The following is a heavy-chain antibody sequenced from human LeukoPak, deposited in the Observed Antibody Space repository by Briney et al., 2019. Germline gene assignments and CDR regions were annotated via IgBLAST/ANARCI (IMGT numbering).Heavy chain of an antibody. CDR2: INHSGST. D-gene: IGHD4-23*01. Sequence: PSETLSLTCAVYGGSFSGYYWSWIRQPPGKGLEWIGEINHSGSTNYNPSLKSRATISVDTSKNQFSLKLSSVTAADTAVYYCALGTYGGNTVDYWGQGTLVTVSS. V-gene: IGHV4-34*01. CDR1: GGSFSGYY. J-gene: IGHJ4*02. CDR3: ALGTYGGNTVDY.